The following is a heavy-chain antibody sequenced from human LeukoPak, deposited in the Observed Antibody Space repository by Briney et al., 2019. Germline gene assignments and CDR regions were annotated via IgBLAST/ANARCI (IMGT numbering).Heavy chain of an antibody. CDR2: ISGSGGST. CDR3: AKNWMTAVVTPVLDY. Sequence: GGSLRLSCAASGFTFSSYGMSWVRQAPGKGLEWVSAISGSGGSTYYADSVKGRFTISRDNSKNTLYLQMNSLRAEDTAVYYCAKNWMTAVVTPVLDYWGQGTLVTVSS. J-gene: IGHJ4*02. CDR1: GFTFSSYG. V-gene: IGHV3-23*01. D-gene: IGHD4-23*01.